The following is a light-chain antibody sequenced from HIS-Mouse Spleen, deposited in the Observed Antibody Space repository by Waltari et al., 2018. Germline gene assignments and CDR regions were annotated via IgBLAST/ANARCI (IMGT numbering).Light chain of an antibody. J-gene: IGLJ1*01. Sequence: SYVLTQPPSVSVAPGQTARITCGGNNIGSKSVNWYQQKPGQAPVLVVYDDSARPSGIPERFSGSNSGNTATLTISRVEAGDEADYYCQVWDSSSDRVFGTGTKVTVL. CDR1: NIGSKS. CDR3: QVWDSSSDRV. V-gene: IGLV3-21*02. CDR2: DDS.